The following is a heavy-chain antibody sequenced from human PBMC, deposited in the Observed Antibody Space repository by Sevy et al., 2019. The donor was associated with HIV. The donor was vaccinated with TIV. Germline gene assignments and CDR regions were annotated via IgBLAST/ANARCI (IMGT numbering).Heavy chain of an antibody. J-gene: IGHJ4*02. CDR3: ARDKPQGVVVLPGAMWGGVDY. V-gene: IGHV1-18*01. CDR1: GYTFRSYG. CDR2: ISPYTGDT. D-gene: IGHD2-2*01. Sequence: ASVKGSCRASGYTFRSYGISWVRQAPGQGLEWMGWISPYTGDTDFAQKVQGRVSMTSDTSTSTAYMELRSLRSDDTAVYYCARDKPQGVVVLPGAMWGGVDYWGQGTLVTVSS.